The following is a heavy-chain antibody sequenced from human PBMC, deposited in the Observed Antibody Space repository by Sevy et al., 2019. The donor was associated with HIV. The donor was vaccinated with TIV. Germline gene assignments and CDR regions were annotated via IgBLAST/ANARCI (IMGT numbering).Heavy chain of an antibody. CDR3: AKDYYHDSSGYSYYFDH. J-gene: IGHJ4*02. D-gene: IGHD3-22*01. CDR1: GFIFSNYA. Sequence: GGSLRLSCAASGFIFSNYAMNWVRQAPGKGLEWVSSISRSGVMTYYADSVKGRFAISRDNSNNTLYLQVDNLRGEDTAVYYCAKDYYHDSSGYSYYFDHWGQGTFVTVSS. CDR2: ISRSGVMT. V-gene: IGHV3-23*01.